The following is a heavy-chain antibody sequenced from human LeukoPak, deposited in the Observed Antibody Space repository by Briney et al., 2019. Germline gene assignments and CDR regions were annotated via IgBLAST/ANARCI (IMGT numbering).Heavy chain of an antibody. J-gene: IGHJ4*02. D-gene: IGHD6-19*01. CDR3: ARGGTPGYSSGRIDY. CDR1: GLTVSSNY. CDR2: IYSAGNT. V-gene: IGHV3-53*04. Sequence: GGSLRLSCVASGLTVSSNYMSWVRQAPGKGLEWVSVIYSAGNTYYADSVKGRSTIPRHNSENTLYLQMNSLRVEDTAVYYCARGGTPGYSSGRIDYWGQGTLVTVSS.